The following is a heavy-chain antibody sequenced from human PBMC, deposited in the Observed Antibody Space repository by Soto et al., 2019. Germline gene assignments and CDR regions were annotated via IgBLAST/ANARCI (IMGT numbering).Heavy chain of an antibody. D-gene: IGHD3-3*01. CDR1: GYTFTSYY. CDR3: ARDKGTDQEYYDFWSGYSAFDY. V-gene: IGHV1-46*01. J-gene: IGHJ4*02. Sequence: ASVKVSCKASGYTFTSYYMHWVRQAPGQGLEWMGIINPSGGSTSYAQKFQGRVTMTRDTSTSTVYMELSSLRSEDTAVYYCARDKGTDQEYYDFWSGYSAFDYWGQGTLVTVSS. CDR2: INPSGGST.